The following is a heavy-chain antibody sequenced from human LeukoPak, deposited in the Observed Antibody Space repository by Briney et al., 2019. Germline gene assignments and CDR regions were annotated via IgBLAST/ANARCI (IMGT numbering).Heavy chain of an antibody. CDR3: ARRWNYGRNYYTDV. CDR2: INDSGRI. J-gene: IGHJ6*03. CDR1: GGSFSNYY. V-gene: IGHV4-34*01. Sequence: NSSETLSLTCAVYGGSFSNYYWSWIRQPPGKGLEWIGEINDSGRINYNPSLMSRVTVSVDTSKNQFSLRLTSVTATDTAVYYCARRWNYGRNYYTDVWGKGATVSVSS. D-gene: IGHD1-7*01.